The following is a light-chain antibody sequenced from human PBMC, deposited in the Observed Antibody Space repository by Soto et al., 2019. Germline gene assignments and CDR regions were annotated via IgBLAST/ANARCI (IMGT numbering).Light chain of an antibody. Sequence: QSALTQPRSVSGSPGQSVTISCTGTSNDVGGYNYVSWYQQHPGKAPKLLISDVNKRPSGVPDRFSGSKSGNTASLIISGLQAEDEADYYCCSYAGSSTWVFGGGTNLTVL. CDR3: CSYAGSSTWV. CDR1: SNDVGGYNY. V-gene: IGLV2-11*01. CDR2: DVN. J-gene: IGLJ3*02.